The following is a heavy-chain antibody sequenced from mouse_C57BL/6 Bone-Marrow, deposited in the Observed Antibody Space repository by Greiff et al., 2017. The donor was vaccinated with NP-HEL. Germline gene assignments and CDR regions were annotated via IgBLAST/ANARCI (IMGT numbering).Heavy chain of an antibody. D-gene: IGHD2-4*01. CDR1: GFTFNTYA. J-gene: IGHJ4*01. CDR2: IRSKSSNYAT. CDR3: VSPYDYDKGVGHAMDY. Sequence: EVMLVESGGGLVQPKGSLKLSCAASGFTFNTYAMHWVRQAPGKGLEWVARIRSKSSNYATYYADSVKDRFTISSYDSQSMLYLQMNNLKTEDTAMYYCVSPYDYDKGVGHAMDYWGQGTSVTVSS. V-gene: IGHV10-3*01.